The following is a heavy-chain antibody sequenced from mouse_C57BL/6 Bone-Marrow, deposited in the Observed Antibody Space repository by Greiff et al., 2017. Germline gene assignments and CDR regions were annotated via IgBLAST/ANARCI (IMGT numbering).Heavy chain of an antibody. CDR3: AREDGSSSYYAMDY. CDR1: GFSLTSYG. D-gene: IGHD1-1*01. V-gene: IGHV2-2*01. J-gene: IGHJ4*01. CDR2: IWSGGSS. Sequence: VQLVESGPGLVQPSQSLSITCTVSGFSLTSYGVHWVRQSPGQGLEWLGEIWSGGSSDYYAAFISRLSISKDKSKSQVFVKMNSVRADDTAIYYCAREDGSSSYYAMDYWGQGTSVTVSS.